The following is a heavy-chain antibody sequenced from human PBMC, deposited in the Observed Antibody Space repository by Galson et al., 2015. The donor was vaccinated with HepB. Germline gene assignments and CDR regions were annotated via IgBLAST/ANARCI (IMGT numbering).Heavy chain of an antibody. V-gene: IGHV4-59*01. D-gene: IGHD5-12*01. Sequence: LSLTCTVTDGSISGYYWHWIRQSPGKGLEWIGYINHSGYTTYNPSLQSRVTISVDMSRNLFSLRLASVTAADTARYYCAREYSGSDYWGQGTLVTVSS. CDR1: DGSISGYY. CDR2: INHSGYT. CDR3: AREYSGSDY. J-gene: IGHJ4*02.